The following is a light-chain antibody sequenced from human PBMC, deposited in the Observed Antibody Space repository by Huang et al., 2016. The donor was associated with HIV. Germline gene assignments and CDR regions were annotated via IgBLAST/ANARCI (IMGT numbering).Light chain of an antibody. V-gene: IGKV1-NL1*01. CDR3: QQYWSTPPAT. Sequence: DIQMTQSPSSLPASVGDRVTITCRASQGISNSLAGYQQKPGKAPKLLLYAASKRESGGPSRFSGSASGTDYTLTISSLQPEDFATYYCQQYWSTPPATFGQGTKVEIK. CDR1: QGISNS. J-gene: IGKJ1*01. CDR2: AAS.